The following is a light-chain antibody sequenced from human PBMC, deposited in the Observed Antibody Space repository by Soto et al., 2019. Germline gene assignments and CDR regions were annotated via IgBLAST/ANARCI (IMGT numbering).Light chain of an antibody. CDR3: QHYNSYSEA. CDR1: QSISNY. V-gene: IGKV1-5*03. CDR2: KAS. J-gene: IGKJ1*01. Sequence: DIQMTQSPSSLSASVGDRVTITCRASQSISNYLNWYQQKPGKAPKLLIYKASTLKSGVPSRFSGSGSGTESTLTISSLQPDDFATYYCQHYNSYSEAFGQGTKVDIK.